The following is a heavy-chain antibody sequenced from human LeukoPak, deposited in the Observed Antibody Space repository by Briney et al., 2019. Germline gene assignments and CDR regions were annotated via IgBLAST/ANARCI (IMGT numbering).Heavy chain of an antibody. J-gene: IGHJ3*02. CDR3: ARELREHGVFDI. Sequence: PGGSLRLSCAASGFTVSSNYMSWVRQAPGKGLEWVSEIYSDGSTYYAASVKGRFSISRHNSKNTVYLQMNSLRAEDTAVYYCARELREHGVFDIWGQGTVVTVPS. D-gene: IGHD1-26*01. CDR2: IYSDGST. V-gene: IGHV3-53*01. CDR1: GFTVSSNY.